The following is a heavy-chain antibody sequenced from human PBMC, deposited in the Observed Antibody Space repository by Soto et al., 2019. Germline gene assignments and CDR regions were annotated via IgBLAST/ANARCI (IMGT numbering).Heavy chain of an antibody. Sequence: QVQLQQWGAGLLKPSETLSLTCAVYGGSFSGYYWSWIRQPPGKGLEWIGEINHSGSTNYNPSLMSRGTIAVDTPKNQFSLKLSSVTAADTAVYYCSRVIGRRNLARKKPTYYYYYGMDVWGQGTTVTVSS. D-gene: IGHD1-26*01. J-gene: IGHJ6*02. V-gene: IGHV4-34*01. CDR1: GGSFSGYY. CDR3: SRVIGRRNLARKKPTYYYYYGMDV. CDR2: INHSGST.